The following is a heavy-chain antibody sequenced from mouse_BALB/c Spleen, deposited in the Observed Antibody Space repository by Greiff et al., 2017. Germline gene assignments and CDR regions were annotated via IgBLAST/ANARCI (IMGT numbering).Heavy chain of an antibody. V-gene: IGHV1-54*03. Sequence: QVHVKQSGAELVRPGTSVKVSCKASGYAFTNYLIEWVKQRPGQGLEWIGVINPGSGGTNYNEKFKGKATLTADKSSSTAYMQLSSLTSDDSAVYFCARSYYGYDGVAYWGQGTLVTVSA. CDR1: GYAFTNYL. CDR2: INPGSGGT. CDR3: ARSYYGYDGVAY. J-gene: IGHJ3*01. D-gene: IGHD2-9*01.